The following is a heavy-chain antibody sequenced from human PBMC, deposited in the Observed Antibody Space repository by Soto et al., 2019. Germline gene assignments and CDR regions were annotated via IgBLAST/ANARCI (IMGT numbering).Heavy chain of an antibody. J-gene: IGHJ6*03. V-gene: IGHV4-34*01. Sequence: PSETLSLTCAVYGGSFSGYYWSWIRQPPGKGLEWIGEINHSGSTNYNPSLKSRVTISVDTSKNQFSLKLSSVTAADTAVYYCARGRGLTMPPDYYYYYMDVWGKGTTVTVSS. CDR1: GGSFSGYY. CDR2: INHSGST. CDR3: ARGRGLTMPPDYYYYYMDV. D-gene: IGHD3-10*01.